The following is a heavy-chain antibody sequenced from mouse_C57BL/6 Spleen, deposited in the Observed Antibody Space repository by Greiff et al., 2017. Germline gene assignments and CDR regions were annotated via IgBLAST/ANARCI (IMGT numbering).Heavy chain of an antibody. J-gene: IGHJ4*01. D-gene: IGHD6-1*01. CDR3: ASASWGDAMDY. CDR1: GFTFTSYW. Sequence: QVQLQQPGAELVKPGASVKVSCTASGFTFTSYWMHWVKQRPGQGLEWIGRIHPSDSDTNYNQKFKGKATVTGDKTSSTAEMQLSRLTSEDSAVYYGASASWGDAMDYGGQGTSVTVSS. CDR2: IHPSDSDT. V-gene: IGHV1-74*01.